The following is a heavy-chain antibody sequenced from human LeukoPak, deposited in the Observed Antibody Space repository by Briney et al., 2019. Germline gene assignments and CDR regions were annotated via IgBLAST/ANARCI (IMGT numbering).Heavy chain of an antibody. CDR3: ARTYYYGSEPSNWFDP. CDR1: GYTFTSYD. J-gene: IGHJ5*02. CDR2: MNPDSGNT. V-gene: IGHV1-8*01. Sequence: ASVKVSCTASGYTFTSYDINWVRQATGQGREWMGWMNPDSGNTGYAQKFQGRVTMTRDASMSTAYMELSSLRSEDTAVYFCARTYYYGSEPSNWFDPWGQGTLVTVSS. D-gene: IGHD3-10*01.